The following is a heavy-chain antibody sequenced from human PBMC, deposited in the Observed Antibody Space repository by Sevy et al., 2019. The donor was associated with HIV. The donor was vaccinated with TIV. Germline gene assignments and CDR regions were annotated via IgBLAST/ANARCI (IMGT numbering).Heavy chain of an antibody. Sequence: ASVKVSCKASGYTFTSYYMHWVRQAPGQGLEWMGIINPSGGSTIYAQKFQGRVTKLRDTSTSTVYKELSSLRYEDTAGYYCARAKYYYDSSGYYYVSYFDYWGQGTLVTVSS. J-gene: IGHJ4*02. V-gene: IGHV1-46*01. CDR2: INPSGGST. D-gene: IGHD3-22*01. CDR1: GYTFTSYY. CDR3: ARAKYYYDSSGYYYVSYFDY.